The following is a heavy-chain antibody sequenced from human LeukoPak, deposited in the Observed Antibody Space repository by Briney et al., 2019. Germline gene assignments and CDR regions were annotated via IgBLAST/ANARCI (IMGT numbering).Heavy chain of an antibody. J-gene: IGHJ5*02. CDR3: VRDRTLGVRDGFILA. CDR2: ISSSSSTI. Sequence: GGSLRLSCAASGFTFSSYSMSWVRQAPGKGLEWASYISSSSSTIYYADSVKGRFTISRDNAKNSLSLQMSSLRVEDTAVYYCVRDRTLGVRDGFILAWGQGTLVTVSS. D-gene: IGHD5-24*01. V-gene: IGHV3-48*01. CDR1: GFTFSSYS.